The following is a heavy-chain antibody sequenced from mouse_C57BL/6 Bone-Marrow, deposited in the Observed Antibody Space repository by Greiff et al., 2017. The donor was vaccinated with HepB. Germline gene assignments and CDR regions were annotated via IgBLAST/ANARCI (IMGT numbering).Heavy chain of an antibody. CDR1: GFNIKDDY. CDR2: IDPENGDT. CDR3: TTEDGY. J-gene: IGHJ3*01. Sequence: VQLQQSGAELVRPGASVKLSCTASGFNIKDDYMHWVKQRPEQGLEWVGWIDPENGDTEYASKFQGKANITADTSSNTAYLKLSSLTSEDTAVYYCTTEDGYRGQGALFTVSA. V-gene: IGHV14-4*01.